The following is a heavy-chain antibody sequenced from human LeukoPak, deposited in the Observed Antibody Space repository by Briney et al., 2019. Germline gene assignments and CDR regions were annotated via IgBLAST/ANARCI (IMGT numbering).Heavy chain of an antibody. D-gene: IGHD2-15*01. CDR1: GGSFSGYY. V-gene: IGHV4-34*01. CDR3: ANIGYCSGGSCYRYGMEV. J-gene: IGHJ6*04. Sequence: SETLSLTCAVYGGSFSGYYWSWIRQPPGKGLEWIGEINHSGSTNYNPSLKSRVTISVDTSKNQFSLKLSSVTAADTAVYYCANIGYCSGGSCYRYGMEVWGKGTTVTVSS. CDR2: INHSGST.